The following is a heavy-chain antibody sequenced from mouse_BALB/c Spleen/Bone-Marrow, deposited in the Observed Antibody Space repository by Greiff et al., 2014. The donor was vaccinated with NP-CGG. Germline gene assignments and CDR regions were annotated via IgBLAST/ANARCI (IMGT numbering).Heavy chain of an antibody. CDR3: ARSGERYGAMDY. Sequence: EVKLMESGGGLVKPGGSLKLSCAASGFTFSDFYTFWFRQTPEKRLEWVATISNGGTYTYYPDSVKGRFTISRDNAKNNLYLQMSSLKSEDTAMYYCARSGERYGAMDYWGQGTSVTVTS. D-gene: IGHD1-1*02. CDR1: GFTFSDFY. J-gene: IGHJ4*01. V-gene: IGHV5-4*02. CDR2: ISNGGTYT.